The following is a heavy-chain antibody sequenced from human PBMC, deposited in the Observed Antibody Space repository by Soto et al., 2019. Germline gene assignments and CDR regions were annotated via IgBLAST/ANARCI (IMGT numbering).Heavy chain of an antibody. CDR3: AHRGQRSGSEFFQH. Sequence: QITLKESGPTLVKPTQPLTLTCTFSGFSLSTSGVGVGWIRRPPGKALEWLALIYWDDDKRYSPSLKSRLTITKDTSTNQVVLTLTNMDPVDTATYYCAHRGQRSGSEFFQHWGQGTLVTVSS. D-gene: IGHD5-12*01. J-gene: IGHJ1*01. CDR2: IYWDDDK. V-gene: IGHV2-5*02. CDR1: GFSLSTSGVG.